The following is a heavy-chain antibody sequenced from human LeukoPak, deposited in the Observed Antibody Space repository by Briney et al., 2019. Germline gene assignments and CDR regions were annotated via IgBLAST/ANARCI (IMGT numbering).Heavy chain of an antibody. CDR1: GGSFSGYY. CDR3: ARGYSYGQRFDY. Sequence: SETLSLTCAVYGGSFSGYYWSWIRQPPGKGLAWIGEINHSGSTNYNPSLKSRVTISVDTSKNQFSLKLSSVTAADTAVYYCARGYSYGQRFDYWGQGTLVTVSS. V-gene: IGHV4-34*01. CDR2: INHSGST. D-gene: IGHD5-18*01. J-gene: IGHJ4*02.